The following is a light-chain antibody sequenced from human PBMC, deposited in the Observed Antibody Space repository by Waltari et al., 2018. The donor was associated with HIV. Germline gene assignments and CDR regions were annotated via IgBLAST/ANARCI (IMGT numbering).Light chain of an antibody. V-gene: IGLV1-44*01. CDR2: SDN. CDR3: AAWDDSLNGPL. Sequence: QSVLTQPPSASGTPGQRVTISCSGSSSNIGSNAVNWYQQVPGTAPKLLIYSDNQRPSGVPDRFSGSKSGTSASLAISGLQSGDEANYYCAAWDDSLNGPLFGGGTKLTVL. J-gene: IGLJ3*02. CDR1: SSNIGSNA.